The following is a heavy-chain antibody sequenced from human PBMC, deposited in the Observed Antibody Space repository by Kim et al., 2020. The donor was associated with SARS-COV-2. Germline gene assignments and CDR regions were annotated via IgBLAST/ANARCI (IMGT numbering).Heavy chain of an antibody. D-gene: IGHD2-2*01. CDR1: GFTFSSYA. CDR3: ANGQYQLLLEFDY. Sequence: GSLRLSCAASGFTFSSYAMSWVRQAPGKGLEWVSAISGSGGSTYYADSVNGRFTISIDNSKNTLYLQMNSLRAEDTAVYYCANGQYQLLLEFDYWCQGTLVTVSS. V-gene: IGHV3-23*01. J-gene: IGHJ4*02. CDR2: ISGSGGST.